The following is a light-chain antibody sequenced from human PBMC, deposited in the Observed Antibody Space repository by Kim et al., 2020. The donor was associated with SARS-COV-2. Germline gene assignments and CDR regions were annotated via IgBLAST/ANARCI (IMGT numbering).Light chain of an antibody. Sequence: ASEGDRVTITCRASQDISNYLAWFQLKPGQAPTLLIYAASALQPGVPSRFSGSGSGTDFTLTVTSLQPEDVATYYCQKCDSAPWTFGQGTKVDIK. CDR2: AAS. J-gene: IGKJ1*01. CDR3: QKCDSAPWT. CDR1: QDISNY. V-gene: IGKV1-27*01.